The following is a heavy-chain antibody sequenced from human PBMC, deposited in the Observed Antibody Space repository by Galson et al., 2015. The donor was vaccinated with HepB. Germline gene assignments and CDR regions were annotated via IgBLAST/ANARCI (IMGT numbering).Heavy chain of an antibody. D-gene: IGHD1/OR15-1a*01. CDR1: GDSVSSTSAA. CDR2: TYYRSKWYN. CDR3: ARDGEGITGTKYYYYGMDV. J-gene: IGHJ6*02. Sequence: CAISGDSVSSTSAAWNWIRQSPSRGLEWLGRTYYRSKWYNDYAVSVKSRLTINPDTSKNQFSLQLNSVTPEDTAVYYCARDGEGITGTKYYYYGMDVWGQGTTVTVSS. V-gene: IGHV6-1*01.